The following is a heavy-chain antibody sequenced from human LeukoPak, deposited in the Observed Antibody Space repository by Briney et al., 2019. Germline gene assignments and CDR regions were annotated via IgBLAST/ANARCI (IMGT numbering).Heavy chain of an antibody. D-gene: IGHD2-15*01. V-gene: IGHV4-4*02. CDR3: ARHCCSGPAKRVFDI. Sequence: KPSETLSLTCAVSGGSISSSNWWSWVRQPPGKGLEWIGTISYSGNTDYNPSLRSRVTISVDTSNNQFSLRLGSVTAADTAVYHCARHCCSGPAKRVFDIWGQGTMVTVSS. J-gene: IGHJ3*02. CDR2: ISYSGNT. CDR1: GGSISSSNW.